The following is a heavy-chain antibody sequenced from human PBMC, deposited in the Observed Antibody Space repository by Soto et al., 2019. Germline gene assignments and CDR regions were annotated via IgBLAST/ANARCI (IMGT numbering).Heavy chain of an antibody. CDR3: ARYRREAVAGYTLDY. CDR1: GGSMSSNY. J-gene: IGHJ4*02. D-gene: IGHD6-13*01. V-gene: IGHV4-59*01. CDR2: VYNSGST. Sequence: XETLSLTCTVSGGSMSSNYWTWIRQPPGKGLEWIGYVYNSGSTNYNPSLKSRVTISEDTSRSQFSLKVNSMTAADTAVYYCARYRREAVAGYTLDYWGQGNLVTVSS.